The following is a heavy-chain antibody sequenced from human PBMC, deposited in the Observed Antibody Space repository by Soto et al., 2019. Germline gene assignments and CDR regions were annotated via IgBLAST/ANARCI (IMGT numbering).Heavy chain of an antibody. V-gene: IGHV5-10-1*01. Sequence: GESLKISCKGSGYSFTSYWISWVRQMPGKGLEWMGRIDPSDSYTNYSPSFQGHVTISADKSISTAYLQWSSLKASDTAMYYCARHSSYSSGWYDYYYYGMDVWDQGTTVTVSS. J-gene: IGHJ6*02. CDR2: IDPSDSYT. D-gene: IGHD6-19*01. CDR1: GYSFTSYW. CDR3: ARHSSYSSGWYDYYYYGMDV.